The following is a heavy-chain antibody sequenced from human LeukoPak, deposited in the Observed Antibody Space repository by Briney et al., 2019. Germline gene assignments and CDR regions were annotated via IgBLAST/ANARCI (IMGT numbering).Heavy chain of an antibody. D-gene: IGHD3-10*01. V-gene: IGHV3-23*01. CDR2: ISDSGDST. CDR1: GFTFSSYA. Sequence: PGGSLRLSCAASGFTFSSYAMNWVRQAPGKGLQWVSSISDSGDSTYYADSVKGRFTISRDTSKNTLFLQMNSLRAEDTAVYYCAKDSHLGRGDYFDYWGQGTLVTVSS. J-gene: IGHJ4*02. CDR3: AKDSHLGRGDYFDY.